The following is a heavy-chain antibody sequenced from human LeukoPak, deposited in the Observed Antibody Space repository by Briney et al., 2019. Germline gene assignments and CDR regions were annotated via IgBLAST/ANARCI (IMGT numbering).Heavy chain of an antibody. CDR2: ISGSGGST. D-gene: IGHD3-22*01. J-gene: IGHJ4*02. Sequence: GGSLRLSCAASGFTFSSYGMSWVRQAPGKGLEWVSAISGSGGSTYYADCVKGRFTISRDNSKNTLYLQMNSLRAEDTAVYYCAKDAYYDSTGHWGQGTLVTVSS. V-gene: IGHV3-23*01. CDR3: AKDAYYDSTGH. CDR1: GFTFSSYG.